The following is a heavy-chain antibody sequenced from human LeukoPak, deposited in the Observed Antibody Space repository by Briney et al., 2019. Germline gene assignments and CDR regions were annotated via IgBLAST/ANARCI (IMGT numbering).Heavy chain of an antibody. V-gene: IGHV3-64D*06. CDR1: GFTFRNYA. CDR3: AHIVVLAEY. J-gene: IGHJ4*02. CDR2: ISSNGGST. D-gene: IGHD2-21*01. Sequence: GGSLRLSCSVSGFTFRNYAIHWVRQAPGKGLEYVSAISSNGGSTYYADSVKGRFTISRDNSKNTLYLQMSSLRVEDTAVYHCAHIVVLAEYWGQGTLVTVSS.